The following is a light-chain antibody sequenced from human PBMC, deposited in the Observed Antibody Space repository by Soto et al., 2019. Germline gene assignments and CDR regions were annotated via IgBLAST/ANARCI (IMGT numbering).Light chain of an antibody. J-gene: IGKJ1*01. Sequence: EIVMTQSPATLSVSPGERATLSCRASQSVSSSLAWYQQKLGQAPRLLIYGASTRATGIPARFSGSGSRTEFTLTISSLQSEDFAVYYCHQYNNWLRTFGQGTKVEIK. CDR2: GAS. CDR1: QSVSSS. V-gene: IGKV3-15*01. CDR3: HQYNNWLRT.